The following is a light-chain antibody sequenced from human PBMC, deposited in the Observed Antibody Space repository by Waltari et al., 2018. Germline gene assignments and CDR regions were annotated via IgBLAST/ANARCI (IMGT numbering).Light chain of an antibody. CDR1: QSVSSN. CDR3: HQYYTTPRT. V-gene: IGKV3-15*01. J-gene: IGKJ1*01. Sequence: EIVMTQSPATLSVSPGERATLPCRASQSVSSNLAGYQQKPGQAPRLLIYGVSIRATGFPARFSGSGSGTEFTLSISSLQSEDFAVYSCHQYYTTPRTFGQGTKVEIK. CDR2: GVS.